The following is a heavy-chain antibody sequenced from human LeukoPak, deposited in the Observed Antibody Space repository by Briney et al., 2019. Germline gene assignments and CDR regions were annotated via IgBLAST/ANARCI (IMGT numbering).Heavy chain of an antibody. Sequence: GGSLRLSCAASRFSFSNYWMHWVRQAPVKGLVWVSRVKSDGSNPSYADSVKGRFTISRDNAENMLYLQMNTLGAEDTAVYYCARDIVSGSGSLDYWGQGTLVTVSS. CDR3: ARDIVSGSGSLDY. V-gene: IGHV3-74*01. D-gene: IGHD3-10*01. CDR2: VKSDGSNP. CDR1: RFSFSNYW. J-gene: IGHJ4*02.